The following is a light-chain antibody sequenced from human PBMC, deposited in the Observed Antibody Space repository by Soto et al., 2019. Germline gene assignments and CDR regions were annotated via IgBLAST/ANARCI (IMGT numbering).Light chain of an antibody. CDR1: SSDVGGYNY. CDR2: EVS. CDR3: SSYTTTNTLHV. Sequence: QSASVSGSPGQSITVSCTGTSSDVGGYNYVSWYQQHPGKAPKLIIYEVSHRPSAVSNRFSGSKSGNTASLTISGLQAEDEAEYYCSSYTTTNTLHVFGTGTKLTVL. V-gene: IGLV2-14*01. J-gene: IGLJ1*01.